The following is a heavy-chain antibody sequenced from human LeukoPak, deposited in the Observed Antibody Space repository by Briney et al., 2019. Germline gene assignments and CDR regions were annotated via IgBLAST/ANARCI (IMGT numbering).Heavy chain of an antibody. CDR2: IRSKAYGGTT. CDR1: GFTFGDYA. V-gene: IGHV3-49*03. J-gene: IGHJ4*02. Sequence: GAVTLSYTASGFTFGDYAMLWFRQAPGRGLEGVGFIRSKAYGGTTEYAASVKGRFTISRDDSKSIAYLQMNSLKTEDTAVYYCTRDMWDYWGQGTLVTVSS. D-gene: IGHD2-21*01. CDR3: TRDMWDY.